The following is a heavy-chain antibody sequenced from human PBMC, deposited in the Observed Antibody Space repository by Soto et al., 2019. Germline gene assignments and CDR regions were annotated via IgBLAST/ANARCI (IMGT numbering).Heavy chain of an antibody. CDR2: ISAYNGNT. D-gene: IGHD6-6*01. J-gene: IGHJ6*03. CDR3: ARVRQLVGYFDYYMDV. CDR1: GYTFTNYG. Sequence: QVQLLQSGAEVKKPGASVKVSCKASGYTFTNYGITWVRQAPGQGLEWLGWISAYNGNTHYTQRLQGRVTMTPDTSTSTADMELRGQRSDDTAVYYCARVRQLVGYFDYYMDVWGKGTTVTVSS. V-gene: IGHV1-18*01.